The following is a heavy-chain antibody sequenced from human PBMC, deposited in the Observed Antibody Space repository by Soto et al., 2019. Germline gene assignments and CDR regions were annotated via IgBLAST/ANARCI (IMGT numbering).Heavy chain of an antibody. J-gene: IGHJ5*02. CDR1: GFTFSSYS. Sequence: PGGSLRLSCAASGFTFSSYSMNWVRQAPGKGLEWVSSISSSSSYIYYADSVKGRFTISRDNAKNSLYLQMNSLRAEDTAVYYCARGCSGGSCYGGYNWFDPWGQGTLVTVSS. CDR2: ISSSSSYI. D-gene: IGHD2-15*01. CDR3: ARGCSGGSCYGGYNWFDP. V-gene: IGHV3-21*01.